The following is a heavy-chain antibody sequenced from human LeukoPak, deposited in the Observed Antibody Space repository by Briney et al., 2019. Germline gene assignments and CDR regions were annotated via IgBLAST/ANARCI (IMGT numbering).Heavy chain of an antibody. CDR2: ISYTGNT. D-gene: IGHD1-20*01. V-gene: IGHV4-39*01. CDR1: GGSISSSRYF. Sequence: SETLSLTCTVSGGSISSSRYFWGWIRQPPGKGLEWVGSISYTGNTYYNPSLKSRITISVDTSKNQFSLKLSSVTVADTALYYCARRITGTTSDSYDYWGQGTLVTVSS. CDR3: ARRITGTTSDSYDY. J-gene: IGHJ4*02.